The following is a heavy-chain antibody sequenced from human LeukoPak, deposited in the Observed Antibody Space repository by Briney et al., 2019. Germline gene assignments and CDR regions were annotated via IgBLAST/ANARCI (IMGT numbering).Heavy chain of an antibody. CDR1: GFAFSSYT. CDR2: IVGSGGST. V-gene: IGHV3-23*01. D-gene: IGHD1-1*01. J-gene: IGHJ5*02. Sequence: PGGSLRLSCAASGFAFSSYTMSWVRQAPGKGLEWVSAIVGSGGSTFYADSMKGRFTISRDNAKNTLYLQMNSLRAEDTAVYYCARGYDLNWFDPWGQGTRVTVSS. CDR3: ARGYDLNWFDP.